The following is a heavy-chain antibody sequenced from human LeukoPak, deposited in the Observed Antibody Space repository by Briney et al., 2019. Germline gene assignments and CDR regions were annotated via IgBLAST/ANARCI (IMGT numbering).Heavy chain of an antibody. J-gene: IGHJ5*02. CDR1: GYRFTDYW. Sequence: GESLKISCKGSGYRFTDYWIGWVRQMPGKGLEWMGIIYPGDSDTRYSPSFQGQVTISAVKSISTAYLQWSSLKASDTAMYYCARHRRSSSWTYNWFDPWGQGTLVTVSS. D-gene: IGHD6-13*01. CDR3: ARHRRSSSWTYNWFDP. V-gene: IGHV5-51*01. CDR2: IYPGDSDT.